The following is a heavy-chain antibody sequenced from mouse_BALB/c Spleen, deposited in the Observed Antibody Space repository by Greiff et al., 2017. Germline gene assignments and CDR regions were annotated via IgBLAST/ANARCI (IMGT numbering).Heavy chain of an antibody. Sequence: VQLQQSGPGLVKPSQSLSLTCTVTGYSITSDYAWNWIRQFPGNKLEWMGYISYSGSTSYNPSLKSRISITRDTSKNQFFLQLNSVTTEDTATYYCARCYYGSSAMDYWGQGTSVTVSS. CDR1: GYSITSDYA. V-gene: IGHV3-2*02. D-gene: IGHD1-1*01. CDR2: ISYSGST. CDR3: ARCYYGSSAMDY. J-gene: IGHJ4*01.